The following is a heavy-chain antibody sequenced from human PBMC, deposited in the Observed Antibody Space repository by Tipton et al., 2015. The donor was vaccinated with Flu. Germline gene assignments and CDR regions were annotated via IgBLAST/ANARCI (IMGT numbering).Heavy chain of an antibody. Sequence: TLSLTCTVSGDSISTTIYYWGWVRQPPGKGLEWIGSIYYSGTTYYNPSLKSRVTISVGSSKNEFSLTLASLTAADTAVYYCARDLWNDRRAYYYYGVDVWGQGTTVTVSS. J-gene: IGHJ6*02. CDR3: ARDLWNDRRAYYYYGVDV. CDR2: IYYSGTT. D-gene: IGHD1-1*01. CDR1: GDSISTTIYY. V-gene: IGHV4-39*07.